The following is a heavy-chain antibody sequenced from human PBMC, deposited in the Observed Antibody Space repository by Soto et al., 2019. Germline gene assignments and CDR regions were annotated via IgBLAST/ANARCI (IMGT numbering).Heavy chain of an antibody. Sequence: EVQLVESGGGLVKPGGSLRLSCAASGFIFSSYSMNWVRQAPGKGLEWVSFISSTTSYIYYADSVKGRFTISRDNAKNSLYLQMNSLTAEDTAVYYCARDDEEGAKRIDYWGQGTLVTVSS. CDR2: ISSTTSYI. V-gene: IGHV3-21*01. CDR1: GFIFSSYS. D-gene: IGHD1-26*01. CDR3: ARDDEEGAKRIDY. J-gene: IGHJ4*02.